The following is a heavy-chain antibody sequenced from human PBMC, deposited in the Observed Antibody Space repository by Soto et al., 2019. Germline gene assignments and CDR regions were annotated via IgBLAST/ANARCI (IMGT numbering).Heavy chain of an antibody. Sequence: VQLLESGGGLVQPGGSLRHSCAASGFTFGSYAMSWVRQAPGKGLEWVSVISGSGGSTYYADSVKGRFTISRDNSKNTLYLQMNSLRAEDTAVYYCARRTSGWYLDYWVQGTLVTVSS. CDR1: GFTFGSYA. CDR2: ISGSGGST. CDR3: ARRTSGWYLDY. J-gene: IGHJ4*02. V-gene: IGHV3-23*01. D-gene: IGHD6-19*01.